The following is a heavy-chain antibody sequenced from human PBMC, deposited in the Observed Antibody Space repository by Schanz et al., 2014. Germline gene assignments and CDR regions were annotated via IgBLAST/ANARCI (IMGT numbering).Heavy chain of an antibody. CDR1: GFTFRNYA. CDR2: ISGSGGST. V-gene: IGHV3-23*01. J-gene: IGHJ4*02. D-gene: IGHD3-22*01. Sequence: VQLLESGGGLVQPGGSLTLSCSASGFTFRNYALSWVRQAPGKGLAWVSAISGSGGSTYYADSVKGRFTISRDNSKNTVYLQMNSLRAEDTAVYFCAKSYDTSGYSGFDYWGQGTLVTVSS. CDR3: AKSYDTSGYSGFDY.